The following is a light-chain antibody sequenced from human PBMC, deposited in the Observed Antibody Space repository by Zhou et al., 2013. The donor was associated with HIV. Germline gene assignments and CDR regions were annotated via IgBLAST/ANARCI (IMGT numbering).Light chain of an antibody. J-gene: IGKJ4*01. CDR1: QSVSSSY. V-gene: IGKV3D-15*01. CDR2: DAS. CDR3: QQYNNWPPLT. Sequence: EIVLTQSPGTLSLSPGQRATLSCRASQSVSSSYLAWYQQRPGQAPRLLIYDASTRATGIPDRFSGSGSGTEFTLTISSLQSEDFAVYYCQQYNNWPPLTFGGGTKGGDQT.